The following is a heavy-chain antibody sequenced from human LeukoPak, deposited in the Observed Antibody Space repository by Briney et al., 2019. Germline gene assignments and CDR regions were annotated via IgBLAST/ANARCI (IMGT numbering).Heavy chain of an antibody. J-gene: IGHJ6*03. V-gene: IGHV3-30*02. Sequence: GGSLRLSCAASGFTFSSYGMHWVRQAPGKGLEWVAFIRYDGSNKYYADSVKGRFTISRDNSKNTLYLQMNSLRAEDTAVYYCAKGGITMVRGVTDPHYYYMDVWGKGTTVTISS. CDR2: IRYDGSNK. CDR1: GFTFSSYG. D-gene: IGHD3-10*01. CDR3: AKGGITMVRGVTDPHYYYMDV.